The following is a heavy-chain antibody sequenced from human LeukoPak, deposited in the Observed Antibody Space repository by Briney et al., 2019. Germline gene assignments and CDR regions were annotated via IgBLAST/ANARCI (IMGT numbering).Heavy chain of an antibody. CDR3: AKDATGTGAFDI. J-gene: IGHJ3*02. D-gene: IGHD1-1*01. V-gene: IGHV3-9*01. CDR1: GFTFDDYA. Sequence: SLRLSCAASGFTFDDYAMHWVRQGPGKGLEWVSGITWNSGTIGYADSVKGRFTISRDNAKNSLYLQMNSLRAEDTALYYCAKDATGTGAFDIWGQGTMVTVSS. CDR2: ITWNSGTI.